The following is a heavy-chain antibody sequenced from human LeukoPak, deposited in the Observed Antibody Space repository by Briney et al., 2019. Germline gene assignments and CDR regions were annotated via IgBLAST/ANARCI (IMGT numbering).Heavy chain of an antibody. CDR2: RSVSGRYI. CDR3: ARDTTMVRGVPPGNYGMDV. CDR1: VFTFSSYS. V-gene: IGHV3-21*01. D-gene: IGHD3-10*01. Sequence: GGSLRLSRVASVFTFSSYSMNWVRQAPGRGLEWVSSRSVSGRYIYQADSVKGRFTISRDNAQSSLYLQMNSLRAQDTAVYYCARDTTMVRGVPPGNYGMDVWGQGTTVTVSS. J-gene: IGHJ6*02.